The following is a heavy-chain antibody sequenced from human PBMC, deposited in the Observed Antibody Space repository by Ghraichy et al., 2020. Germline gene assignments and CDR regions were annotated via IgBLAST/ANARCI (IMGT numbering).Heavy chain of an antibody. V-gene: IGHV3-23*01. D-gene: IGHD6-19*01. J-gene: IGHJ4*02. CDR3: VKSLGQQWSFDS. CDR1: GFTFTSYA. CDR2: ISHSGGTT. Sequence: GGSLRLSCAASGFTFTSYAMNWVHQAPGKGLEWVSSISHSGGTTYYADSVKGRFTLSRDNSEKTLYLQMNSLRVEDTAIYYCVKSLGQQWSFDSWGQGTLVTVSS.